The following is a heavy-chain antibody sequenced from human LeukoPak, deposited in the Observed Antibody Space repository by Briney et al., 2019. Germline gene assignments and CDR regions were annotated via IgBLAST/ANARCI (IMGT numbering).Heavy chain of an antibody. Sequence: ASVKVSCKASGYTFISFYIHWVRQAPGQGLEWMGIINPRGGVTDYAQKFQGRVTLTRDTSISTAYMELSRLTSGDTAVYYCARDPKSQLLLDYWGQGTLVTVSS. CDR3: ARDPKSQLLLDY. V-gene: IGHV1-2*02. J-gene: IGHJ4*02. CDR2: INPRGGVT. CDR1: GYTFISFY. D-gene: IGHD2-2*01.